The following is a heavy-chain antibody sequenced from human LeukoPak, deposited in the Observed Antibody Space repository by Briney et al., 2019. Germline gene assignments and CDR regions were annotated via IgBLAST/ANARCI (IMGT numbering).Heavy chain of an antibody. CDR2: IYYSGGS. CDR3: ARTTEGYCRGGSCYYFYYYMDV. J-gene: IGHJ6*03. D-gene: IGHD2-15*01. Sequence: PSETLSLTCTVSGYSISSGYYWGWIRQPPGKGLEWIGFIYYSGGSNYNPSLKSRVTISVDTSKNQFSLKLSSVTAADTAVYYCARTTEGYCRGGSCYYFYYYMDVWGKGTTVTVSS. V-gene: IGHV4-61*01. CDR1: GYSISSGYY.